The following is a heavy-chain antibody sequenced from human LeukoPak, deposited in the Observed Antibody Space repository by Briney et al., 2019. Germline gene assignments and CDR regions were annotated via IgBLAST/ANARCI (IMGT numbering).Heavy chain of an antibody. CDR3: ARGIGLYSSGWYADWFDP. CDR2: INPSGGST. V-gene: IGHV1-46*01. Sequence: GASVKVSCKASGYTFTNYDINWVRQAPGQGLEWMGIINPSGGSTSYAQKFQGRVTMTRDMSTSTVYMELSSLRSEDTAVYYCARGIGLYSSGWYADWFDPWGQGTLVTVSS. D-gene: IGHD6-19*01. CDR1: GYTFTNYD. J-gene: IGHJ5*02.